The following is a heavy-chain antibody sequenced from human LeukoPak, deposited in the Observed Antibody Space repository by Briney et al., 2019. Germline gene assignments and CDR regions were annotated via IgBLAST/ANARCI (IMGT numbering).Heavy chain of an antibody. Sequence: TSETLSLTCAVYGGSFSGYYWRWIRQPPGKGLEWIGEINHSGSTNYNPSIKSRVTISVDTSKNQFSLKLSSVTAADTAVYYCARGDDTAAGGTGGSYFDFWGQGTLVTVSS. V-gene: IGHV4-34*01. CDR3: ARGDDTAAGGTGGSYFDF. CDR1: GGSFSGYY. J-gene: IGHJ4*02. D-gene: IGHD6-13*01. CDR2: INHSGST.